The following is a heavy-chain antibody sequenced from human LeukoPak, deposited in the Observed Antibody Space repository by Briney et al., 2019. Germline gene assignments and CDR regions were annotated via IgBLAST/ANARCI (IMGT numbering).Heavy chain of an antibody. CDR1: GGTFSSYA. D-gene: IGHD3-22*01. CDR2: IIPIFGTA. J-gene: IGHJ4*02. CDR3: VGDDYYDSSGYFSN. Sequence: SVKVSCKASGGTFSSYAISWVRQAPGHGLEWMGGIIPIFGTANYAQKFQGRVTITADESTRTAHSVLSGLRSEGPAVSYFVGDDYYDSSGYFSNWGQGTLVTVSS. V-gene: IGHV1-69*13.